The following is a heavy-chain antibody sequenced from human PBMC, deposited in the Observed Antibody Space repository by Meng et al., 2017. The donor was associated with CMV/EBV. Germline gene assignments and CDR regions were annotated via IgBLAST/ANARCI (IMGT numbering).Heavy chain of an antibody. V-gene: IGHV1-8*01. CDR3: ARPLTGYYQSGMDV. D-gene: IGHD3-9*01. J-gene: IGHJ6*02. CDR1: GYTFTSYD. CDR2: MNPNSGNT. Sequence: ASVKVSCKASGYTFTSYDINWVRQATGQGLEWMGWMNPNSGNTGYARKFQGRVTMTRNTSISTAYMELSSLRSEDTAVYYCARPLTGYYQSGMDVWGQGTTVTVSS.